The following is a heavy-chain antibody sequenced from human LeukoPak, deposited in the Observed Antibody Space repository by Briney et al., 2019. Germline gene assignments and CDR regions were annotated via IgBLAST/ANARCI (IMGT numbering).Heavy chain of an antibody. V-gene: IGHV3-23*01. CDR1: GFTFSSYA. D-gene: IGHD1-26*01. Sequence: GGSLRLSCAASGFTFSSYAMSWVRQAPGKGLEWVSTISDSGGSTYYADSVKGRFTISRDNSKNTLYLQMNSLRAEDTAVYYCARGGVGATPFDYWGQGTLDTVSS. CDR3: ARGGVGATPFDY. CDR2: ISDSGGST. J-gene: IGHJ4*02.